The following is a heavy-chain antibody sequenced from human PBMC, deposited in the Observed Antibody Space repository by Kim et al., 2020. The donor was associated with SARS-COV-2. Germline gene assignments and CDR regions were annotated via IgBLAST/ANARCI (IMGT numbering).Heavy chain of an antibody. CDR3: ARDYGIYNWNDVGGIDY. CDR2: IWYDGSNR. J-gene: IGHJ4*01. CDR1: GFTFSSYA. V-gene: IGHV3-33*01. Sequence: GGSLRLSCAASGFTFSSYAMHWVRQAPGKGLEWVAVIWYDGSNRYYADSVRGRFTISRDNSKTTVYLQMNSLRAEDTAVYYCARDYGIYNWNDVGGIDY. D-gene: IGHD1-20*01.